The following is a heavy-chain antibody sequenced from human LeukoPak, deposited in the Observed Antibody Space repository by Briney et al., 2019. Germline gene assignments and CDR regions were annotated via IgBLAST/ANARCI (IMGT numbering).Heavy chain of an antibody. D-gene: IGHD3-22*01. CDR2: INSDGSST. V-gene: IGHV3-74*01. CDR1: GFTFSSYW. J-gene: IGHJ3*02. CDR3: ARSAGYYDSSGYWPSDAFDI. Sequence: PGGSLRLSCAASGFTFSSYWMHWVRQAPGRGLVWVSRINSDGSSTSYADSVKGGFTISRDNAKNTLYLQMNSLRAEDTAVYYCARSAGYYDSSGYWPSDAFDIWGQGTMVTVSS.